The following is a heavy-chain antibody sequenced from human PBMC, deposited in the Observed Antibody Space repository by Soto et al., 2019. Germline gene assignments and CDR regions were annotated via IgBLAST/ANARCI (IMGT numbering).Heavy chain of an antibody. Sequence: QVQLQESGPGLVKPSQTLSLTCTVSGGSISSGDYYWNWIRQPPGKGLEWIGYIYYRGNTYYNPSLKSRVTISVDTSKNQFSLNLSSVTAADTAVYSCDTRGLPFYFDYWSQGTLVTVSS. J-gene: IGHJ4*02. D-gene: IGHD3-3*01. CDR1: GGSISSGDYY. CDR3: DTRGLPFYFDY. V-gene: IGHV4-30-4*01. CDR2: IYYRGNT.